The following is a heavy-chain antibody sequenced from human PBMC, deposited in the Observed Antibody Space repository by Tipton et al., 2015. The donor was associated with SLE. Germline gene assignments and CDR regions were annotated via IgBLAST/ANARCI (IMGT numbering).Heavy chain of an antibody. CDR3: ARDISEVGATTPYDAFDI. V-gene: IGHV4-31*03. Sequence: TLSLTCTVSGGSISSGGYYWSWIRQHPGKGLEWIGYIYYSGSTYYNPSLKSRVTISVDTSKNQFSLKLSSVTAADTAVYYCARDISEVGATTPYDAFDIWGQGTMVTVSS. CDR1: GGSISSGGYY. CDR2: IYYSGST. D-gene: IGHD1-26*01. J-gene: IGHJ3*02.